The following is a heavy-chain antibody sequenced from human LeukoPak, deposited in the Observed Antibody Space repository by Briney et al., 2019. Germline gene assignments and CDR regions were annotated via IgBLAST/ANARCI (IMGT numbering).Heavy chain of an antibody. Sequence: GASVKVSCKVSGYTLTELSMHWVRQAPGKGLEWIGGFDPEDGETIYAQKFQGRVTMTEDTSTDTAYMELSSLRSEDTAVYYCATVVPAADAWYFDYWGQGTLVTVSS. CDR2: FDPEDGET. CDR3: ATVVPAADAWYFDY. V-gene: IGHV1-24*01. D-gene: IGHD2-2*01. J-gene: IGHJ4*02. CDR1: GYTLTELS.